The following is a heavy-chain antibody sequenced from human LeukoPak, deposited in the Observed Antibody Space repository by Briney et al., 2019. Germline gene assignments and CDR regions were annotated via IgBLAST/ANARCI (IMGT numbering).Heavy chain of an antibody. CDR2: IIPIFGIA. CDR1: GGTFSSYA. Sequence: ASVKVSCKASGGTFSSYAISWVRQAPGQGLEWMGRIIPIFGIANYAQKFQGRVTITADKSTSTAYMELSSLRSEDTAVYYCASPPRGSSGFDYWGQGTLVTVSS. V-gene: IGHV1-69*04. J-gene: IGHJ4*02. CDR3: ASPPRGSSGFDY. D-gene: IGHD3-22*01.